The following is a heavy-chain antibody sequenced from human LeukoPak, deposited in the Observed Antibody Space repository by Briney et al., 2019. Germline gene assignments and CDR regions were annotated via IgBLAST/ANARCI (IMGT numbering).Heavy chain of an antibody. J-gene: IGHJ4*02. D-gene: IGHD3-10*01. V-gene: IGHV3-33*01. CDR1: GFTFSSYG. CDR3: ARDLDRVNDY. Sequence: GRSLRLSCAASGFTFSSYGMHWVRQAPGNGLEWVAVIWYDGSNKYYADSVKGRFTISRDNSKNTLYLQMNSLRAEDTAVYYCARDLDRVNDYWGQGTLVTVSS. CDR2: IWYDGSNK.